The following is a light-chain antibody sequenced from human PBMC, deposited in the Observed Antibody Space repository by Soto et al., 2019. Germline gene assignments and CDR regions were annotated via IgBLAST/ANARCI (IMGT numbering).Light chain of an antibody. CDR2: RNN. Sequence: QSVLTQPPSASGTPGQRVTISCSGSSSNIGTNYVYWYQQLPGTAPKLLIYRNNQRPSGVPDRFSGSKSGTSASLAISGLRSEDEADYYCAAWDDRLRGLYVFXIGTKVTVL. CDR1: SSNIGTNY. CDR3: AAWDDRLRGLYV. V-gene: IGLV1-47*01. J-gene: IGLJ1*01.